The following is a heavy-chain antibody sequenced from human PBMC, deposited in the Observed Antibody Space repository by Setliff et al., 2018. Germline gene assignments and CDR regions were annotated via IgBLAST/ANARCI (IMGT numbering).Heavy chain of an antibody. CDR2: VNPDGSGK. CDR3: IDGRNRAWGVY. V-gene: IGHV3-7*01. Sequence: RLSCAASGFTFTSYSMSWVRQAPGKGLEWVANVNPDGSGKYYVDSVKGRFTISRDNAKNSLYLQMDSLRVEDTAVYYCIDGRNRAWGVYWGQGTLVTVSS. J-gene: IGHJ4*02. CDR1: GFTFTSYS. D-gene: IGHD7-27*01.